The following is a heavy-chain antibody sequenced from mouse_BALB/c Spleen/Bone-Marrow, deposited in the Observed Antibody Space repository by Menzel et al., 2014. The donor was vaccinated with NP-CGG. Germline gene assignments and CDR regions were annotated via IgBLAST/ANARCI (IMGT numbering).Heavy chain of an antibody. V-gene: IGHV2-6-7*01. CDR1: GFSLTGYG. CDR2: IWGDGST. J-gene: IGHJ4*01. Sequence: QVQLQQSGPGLVAPSQSLSITCTVSGFSLTGYGVSWVRQSPGKGLEWLGMIWGDGSTDYNSALKSRLCISKDNSKSQVFLKMNSLQTDDTARYYCARDSFLITRALDYWGQGTSVTVSS. D-gene: IGHD2-4*01. CDR3: ARDSFLITRALDY.